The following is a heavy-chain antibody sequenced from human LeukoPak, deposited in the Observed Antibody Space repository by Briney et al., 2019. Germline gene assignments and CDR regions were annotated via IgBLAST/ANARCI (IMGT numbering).Heavy chain of an antibody. CDR2: ISSGSTTR. CDR3: ARAQYSYYDY. V-gene: IGHV3-48*03. CDR1: GFTLSSFE. J-gene: IGHJ4*02. Sequence: PGGSLRLSSEASGFTLSSFEVNWVRQAPGKGLEWVSYISSGSTTRYYADSVKGRFTISRDNAKNSLYLQMNSLRAEDTAVYYCARAQYSYYDYWGQGTLVTVSS. D-gene: IGHD4-11*01.